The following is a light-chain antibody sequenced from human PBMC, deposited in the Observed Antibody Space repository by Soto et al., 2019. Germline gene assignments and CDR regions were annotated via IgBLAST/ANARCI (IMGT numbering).Light chain of an antibody. CDR1: SSDVGGSNY. V-gene: IGLV2-8*01. Sequence: QSVLTQPPSASGSPGQSVTISCTGTSSDVGGSNYVSWYQQHPGKAPKLMIYEVSKRPSGVPDRFSGCKSGNTASLTVSGVQAEDEADYYCSSDAGSNNWVFGGGTKVTVL. J-gene: IGLJ3*02. CDR2: EVS. CDR3: SSDAGSNNWV.